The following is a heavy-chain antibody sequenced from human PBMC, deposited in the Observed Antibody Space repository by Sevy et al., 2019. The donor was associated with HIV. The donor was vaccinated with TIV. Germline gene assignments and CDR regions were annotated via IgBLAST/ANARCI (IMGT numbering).Heavy chain of an antibody. V-gene: IGHV1-8*01. Sequence: ASVKVSCKASGYTFTSYDINWVRQATGQGLEWMGWMNPNSGNTGDAQKFQGRVTMTWNTSISTAYMELSSLRSEGTAVYYCERGRLSGSSSWYYYYYGMDVWGQGTTVTVSS. CDR1: GYTFTSYD. D-gene: IGHD6-13*01. CDR3: ERGRLSGSSSWYYYYYGMDV. CDR2: MNPNSGNT. J-gene: IGHJ6*02.